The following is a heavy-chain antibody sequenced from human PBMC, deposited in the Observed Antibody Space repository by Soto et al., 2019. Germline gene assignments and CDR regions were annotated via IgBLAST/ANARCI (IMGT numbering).Heavy chain of an antibody. J-gene: IGHJ4*02. D-gene: IGHD6-19*01. CDR1: VFTFSGYG. Sequence: PWWSLRLSCSASVFTFSGYGMHWFRQAPGKGLEWVAVISNDGSNKYYVDSVKGRFTISRDNSKNTLDLQMNSLRAEDTAVYYCAKDRVSEHSSGWPQGHWGQGTLVTVSS. CDR3: AKDRVSEHSSGWPQGH. V-gene: IGHV3-30*18. CDR2: ISNDGSNK.